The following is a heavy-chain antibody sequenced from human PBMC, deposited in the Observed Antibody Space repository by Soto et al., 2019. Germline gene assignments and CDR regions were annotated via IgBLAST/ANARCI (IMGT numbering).Heavy chain of an antibody. CDR2: ISGSGFTI. D-gene: IGHD4-17*01. V-gene: IGHV3-11*01. J-gene: IGHJ6*02. CDR3: ARNTKSAAGADPYGLDV. Sequence: QGQVVESGGDLVRPGGSLRLSCAASGFTFGDHYMSWIRQAPGKGLEWVSYISGSGFTIYYGDSVKGRFTISRDNAKNSLYLQMNSLRAEDTAVYYCARNTKSAAGADPYGLDVWGLGTTVTDSS. CDR1: GFTFGDHY.